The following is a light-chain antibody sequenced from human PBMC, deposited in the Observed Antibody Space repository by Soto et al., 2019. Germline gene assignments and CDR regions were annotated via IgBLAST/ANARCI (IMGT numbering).Light chain of an antibody. CDR3: QQYDSSPRT. CDR1: QSVGSNL. J-gene: IGKJ1*01. V-gene: IGKV3-20*01. Sequence: EIVLTQSPGTLSLSPGERATLSCRASQSVGSNLVAWYQQKRGQAPRLLIYGASNRATGIPDRFSGSGSGTDFTLTISRLEPEDFAVYYCQQYDSSPRTFGQGTKV. CDR2: GAS.